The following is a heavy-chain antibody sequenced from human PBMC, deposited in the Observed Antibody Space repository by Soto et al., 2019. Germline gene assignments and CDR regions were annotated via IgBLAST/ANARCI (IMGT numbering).Heavy chain of an antibody. CDR3: ARVVYGGNSPRMGV. Sequence: EVQLVQSGAEVKTPGESLMISCKGLGYIFPSYWIGWVRQVPGKGLEWMGSIYPGDSETRYNASVQGQVTLSVDKSTATAYLQWSSLKASDTAVYFCARVVYGGNSPRMGVWGQGTTVIVS. D-gene: IGHD4-17*01. CDR2: IYPGDSET. CDR1: GYIFPSYW. J-gene: IGHJ6*02. V-gene: IGHV5-51*01.